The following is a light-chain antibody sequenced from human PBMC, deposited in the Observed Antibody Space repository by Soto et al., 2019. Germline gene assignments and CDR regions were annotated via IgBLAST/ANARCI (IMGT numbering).Light chain of an antibody. V-gene: IGKV1-5*01. CDR2: EAS. CDR1: QTISDF. J-gene: IGKJ1*01. Sequence: DIQMTQSPSTLSASLGDRVTITCRASQTISDFLAWYQHKPGEAPKLLIAEASRLESGVPSRFSGGGSGTEFTLTISRLQPDDVATYYCQHYISFPWTFGQGTKVDIK. CDR3: QHYISFPWT.